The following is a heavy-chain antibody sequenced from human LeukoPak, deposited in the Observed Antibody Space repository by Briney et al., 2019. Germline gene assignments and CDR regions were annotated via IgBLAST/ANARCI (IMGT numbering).Heavy chain of an antibody. D-gene: IGHD3-16*01. CDR1: GGSISSSSYY. J-gene: IGHJ2*01. CDR2: IYYSGST. V-gene: IGHV4-39*01. Sequence: SETLSLTCTVSGGSISSSSYYWGWIRQPPGKGLEWIGSIYYSGSTYYNPSLKSRVTISVDTSKNQFSLKLGSVTAADTAVYYCARQRGLWYFDLWGRGTLVTVSS. CDR3: ARQRGLWYFDL.